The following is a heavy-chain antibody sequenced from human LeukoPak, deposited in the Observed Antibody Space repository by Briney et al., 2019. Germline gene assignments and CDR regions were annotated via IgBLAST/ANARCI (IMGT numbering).Heavy chain of an antibody. J-gene: IGHJ6*03. CDR2: ISAYNGNT. CDR1: GYTFTSYG. CDR3: ARSGWGEGSSGWYGDYYYYYMDV. V-gene: IGHV1-18*01. Sequence: GASVKVSCKASGYTFTSYGISWVRQAPGQGLEWMGWISAYNGNTNYAQKLQGRVTMTTDTSTSTAYMELRSLRSDDTAVYYCARSGWGEGSSGWYGDYYYYYMDVWGKGTTVTISS. D-gene: IGHD6-19*01.